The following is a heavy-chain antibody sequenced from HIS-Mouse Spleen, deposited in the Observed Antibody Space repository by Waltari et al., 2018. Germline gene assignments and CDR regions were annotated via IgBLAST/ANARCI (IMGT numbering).Heavy chain of an antibody. Sequence: QVQLVQSGAEVKKPGASVKVSCKASGYTFTGYYMHWVRPAPGQGIEWMEWINRNIVGTNYAKKVQCRVTITRDTSISTAYMELSRLRSDDTAVYYCAREYRLAAANWFDPWGQGTLVTVSS. J-gene: IGHJ5*02. CDR1: GYTFTGYY. D-gene: IGHD6-13*01. CDR3: AREYRLAAANWFDP. CDR2: INRNIVGT. V-gene: IGHV1-2*02.